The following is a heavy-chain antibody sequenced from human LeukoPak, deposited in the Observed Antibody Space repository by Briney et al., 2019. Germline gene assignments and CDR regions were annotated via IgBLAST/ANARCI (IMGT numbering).Heavy chain of an antibody. J-gene: IGHJ4*02. D-gene: IGHD6-19*01. V-gene: IGHV3-7*01. Sequence: GGSLRLSCAASGFSFTTYWMSWVRQAPGKGLEWVANIKQDGSDKYYVDSVKGRFTISRDNAKNSLYLQMNSLRAEDTAVYYCARGDSSGWYFDYWGQGTLVTVSS. CDR3: ARGDSSGWYFDY. CDR2: IKQDGSDK. CDR1: GFSFTTYW.